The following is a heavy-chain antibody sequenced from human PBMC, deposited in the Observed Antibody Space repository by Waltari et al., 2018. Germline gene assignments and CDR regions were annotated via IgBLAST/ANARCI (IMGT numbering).Heavy chain of an antibody. CDR3: ARADTSTSYFYYYMDV. CDR1: GGSTSTYY. J-gene: IGHJ6*03. CDR2: IHYSGSS. D-gene: IGHD1-26*01. Sequence: QVQLQESGPGLVKPSETLSLTCTVSGGSTSTYYWSWVRQSPGKGLEWIGYIHYSGSSVYNPPLRSRAAISLDTPNNQFSLRLRSVTAADAAIYYCARADTSTSYFYYYMDVWGKGTTVTVSS. V-gene: IGHV4-59*01.